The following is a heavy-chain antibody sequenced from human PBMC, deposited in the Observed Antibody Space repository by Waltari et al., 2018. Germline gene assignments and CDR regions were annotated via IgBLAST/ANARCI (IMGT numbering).Heavy chain of an antibody. V-gene: IGHV4-4*07. D-gene: IGHD6-6*01. J-gene: IGHJ1*01. CDR3: VRGGSGSSSHFQH. CDR2: IYAGGST. CDR1: GGSISSYY. Sequence: QVQLQESGPGLVKPSATLSLTCSVSGGSISSYYWSWIRQPAGKGLEWLGRIYAGGSTNYNPSLKSRVTMSVDTSKNQFSLKLSSVTAADTAVYYCVRGGSGSSSHFQHWGQGTLVTVSS.